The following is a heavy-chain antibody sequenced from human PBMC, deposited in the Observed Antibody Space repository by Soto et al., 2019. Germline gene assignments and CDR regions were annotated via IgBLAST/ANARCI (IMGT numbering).Heavy chain of an antibody. V-gene: IGHV3-64*02. Sequence: GSLRLSCAASGFTFSSYAMHWVRQAPGKGLEYVSAISSNGGSTYYADSVKGRFTISRDNSKNTLYLQMSNLRAEDMAVYYCAKNPLGTGIGASWGQGTQVTVSS. J-gene: IGHJ5*02. CDR2: ISSNGGST. CDR1: GFTFSSYA. CDR3: AKNPLGTGIGAS. D-gene: IGHD1-7*01.